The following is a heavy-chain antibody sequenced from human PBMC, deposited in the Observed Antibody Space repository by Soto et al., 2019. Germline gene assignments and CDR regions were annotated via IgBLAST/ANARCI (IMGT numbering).Heavy chain of an antibody. CDR1: GGSISSGDYY. J-gene: IGHJ4*02. CDR2: IYYSGST. Sequence: SETLSLTCTVSGGSISSGDYYWSWIRQPPGKGLEWIGYIYYSGSTYYNPSLKSRVTISVDTSKNQFSLKLSSVTAADTAVYYCARTGYSYGHVDYWGQGTLVTVSS. V-gene: IGHV4-30-4*01. D-gene: IGHD5-18*01. CDR3: ARTGYSYGHVDY.